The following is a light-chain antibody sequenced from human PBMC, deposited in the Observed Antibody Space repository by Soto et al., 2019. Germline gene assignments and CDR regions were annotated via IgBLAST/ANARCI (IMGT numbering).Light chain of an antibody. J-gene: IGKJ1*01. CDR1: QTIKSH. CDR2: AAS. CDR3: EQTYASPWT. V-gene: IGKV1-39*01. Sequence: DIQMTQSPSSLSASVGDRVIITCRASQTIKSHLNWYKQRPGKAPELLIYAASSWPGGVPSRFSGSGSETDFTLTVSSLQPEDFATYYCEQTYASPWTFGHGTKVEI.